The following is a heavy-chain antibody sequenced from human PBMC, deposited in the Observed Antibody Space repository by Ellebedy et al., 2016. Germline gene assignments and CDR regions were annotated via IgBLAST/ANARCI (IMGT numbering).Heavy chain of an antibody. D-gene: IGHD1-14*01. CDR1: GGSISSSGYF. Sequence: SETLSLTCTLSGGSISSSGYFWGWIRQPPGKGLEWIGSVHYSGSTYYNPSLKTRVTISVDTSKNQFSLKLSSVTAADTAVHYCARRISTGYFDYWGQGILVTVSS. J-gene: IGHJ4*02. CDR3: ARRISTGYFDY. V-gene: IGHV4-39*07. CDR2: VHYSGST.